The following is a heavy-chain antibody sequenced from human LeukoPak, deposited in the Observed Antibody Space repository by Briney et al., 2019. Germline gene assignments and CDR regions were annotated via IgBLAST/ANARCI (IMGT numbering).Heavy chain of an antibody. V-gene: IGHV4-31*03. D-gene: IGHD3-22*01. Sequence: PSQTLSLTCTVSGGSISSGGYYWGWIRQHPGKGLEWIGYIYYSGSTYYNPSLKSRVTISVDTSKNQFSLKLSSVTAADTAVYYCARVRMYYYDSSGYTNYFDYWGQGTLVTVSS. CDR2: IYYSGST. J-gene: IGHJ4*02. CDR3: ARVRMYYYDSSGYTNYFDY. CDR1: GGSISSGGYY.